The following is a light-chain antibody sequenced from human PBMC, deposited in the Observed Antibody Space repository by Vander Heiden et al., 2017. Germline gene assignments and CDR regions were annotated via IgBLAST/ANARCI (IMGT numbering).Light chain of an antibody. CDR3: QSADSSGTWV. Sequence: SYELTQPPSVSVSPGQTARITCSGDALPKQYAYWYQQKPGQAPVLVIYKDSERPSGIPERFSGSSSGTTVTLTISGVQEEDEADYYCQSADSSGTWVFGGGTKLTVL. CDR1: ALPKQY. CDR2: KDS. V-gene: IGLV3-25*03. J-gene: IGLJ3*02.